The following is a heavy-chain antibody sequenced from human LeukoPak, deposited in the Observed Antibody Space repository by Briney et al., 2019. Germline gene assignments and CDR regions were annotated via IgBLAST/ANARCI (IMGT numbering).Heavy chain of an antibody. J-gene: IGHJ3*02. CDR2: IFYGGST. CDR3: ARHPRAGAFDI. D-gene: IGHD3-10*01. Sequence: SETLSLTCTASGASFNSGSYYWSWIRQSPGKGLEWIGYIFYGGSTNYNPSLKSQVTISGDTSKNQLSLKLSSVTAADTAVYYCARHPRAGAFDIWGQGTMVTVSS. CDR1: GASFNSGSYY. V-gene: IGHV4-61*01.